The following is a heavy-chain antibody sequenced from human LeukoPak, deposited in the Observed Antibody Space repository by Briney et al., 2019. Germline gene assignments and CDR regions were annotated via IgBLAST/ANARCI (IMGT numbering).Heavy chain of an antibody. D-gene: IGHD3-22*01. CDR1: GFTFSIYA. J-gene: IGHJ4*02. CDR3: AKDRAIVVLITVDY. V-gene: IGHV3-23*01. CDR2: ISGTGDNT. Sequence: GGSLRLSCAASGFTFSIYAMTWVRQAPGKGLEWVSAISGTGDNTYYADSGKGRFIISRDNSKNTLYLQMNSLRAEDTAVYYCAKDRAIVVLITVDYWGQGSLVTVSS.